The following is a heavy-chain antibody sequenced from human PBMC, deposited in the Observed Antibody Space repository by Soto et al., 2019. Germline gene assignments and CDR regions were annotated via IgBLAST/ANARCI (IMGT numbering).Heavy chain of an antibody. Sequence: GGSLRLSCAASGFTFSSYAMRWVRQAPGKGLEWVSAISGSGGSTYYADSVKGRFTISRDNSKNTLYLQMNSLRAEDTAVYYCAKDLRVVVAATAWGQGTLVTVSS. CDR1: GFTFSSYA. D-gene: IGHD2-15*01. CDR3: AKDLRVVVAATA. J-gene: IGHJ5*02. V-gene: IGHV3-23*01. CDR2: ISGSGGST.